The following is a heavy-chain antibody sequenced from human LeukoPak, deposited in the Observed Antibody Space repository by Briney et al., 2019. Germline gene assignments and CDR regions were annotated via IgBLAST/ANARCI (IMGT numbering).Heavy chain of an antibody. J-gene: IGHJ4*02. D-gene: IGHD2-2*01. V-gene: IGHV1-18*01. CDR2: INTYNGNT. CDR1: SYTFTHYG. CDR3: AREYCSSTSCYSPDY. Sequence: ASVNVSCKASSYTFTHYGISWVRQAPGQGLEWMGWINTYNGNTNYAQKLQGRLTMTTDTSTSTAYMELRSLRSDDTAVYYCAREYCSSTSCYSPDYWGQGTLVTVSS.